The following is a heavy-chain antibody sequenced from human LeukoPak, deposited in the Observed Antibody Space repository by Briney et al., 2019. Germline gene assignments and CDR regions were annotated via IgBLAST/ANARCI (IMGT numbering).Heavy chain of an antibody. V-gene: IGHV3-53*01. Sequence: GGSLRLSCAASGFPVSSNYMSWVRQAPGKGLEWVSVIYSGGSTYYADSVKGRFTISRDNSKNTLYLQMNSLRAEDTAVYYCARETEGSGYDGFDYWGQGTLVSVSS. CDR2: IYSGGST. CDR1: GFPVSSNY. CDR3: ARETEGSGYDGFDY. J-gene: IGHJ4*02. D-gene: IGHD5-12*01.